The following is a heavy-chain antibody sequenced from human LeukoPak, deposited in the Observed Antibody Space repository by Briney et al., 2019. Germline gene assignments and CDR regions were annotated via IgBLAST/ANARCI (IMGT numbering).Heavy chain of an antibody. V-gene: IGHV4-34*01. CDR2: INHSGST. Sequence: SESLSLTCAVYGGSFSGYYWSWIRQPPAKGLEWIGEINHSGSTNYNPSLKSRVTIPVDTSKNQSSLKLSSVTAADTAVYYCARRALGYCSSTSCPPTRRAFDIWGQGTMVTVSS. CDR1: GGSFSGYY. J-gene: IGHJ3*02. CDR3: ARRALGYCSSTSCPPTRRAFDI. D-gene: IGHD2-2*01.